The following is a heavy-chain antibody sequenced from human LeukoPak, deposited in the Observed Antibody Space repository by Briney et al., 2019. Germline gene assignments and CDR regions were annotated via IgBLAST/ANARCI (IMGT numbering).Heavy chain of an antibody. J-gene: IGHJ1*01. V-gene: IGHV4-30-2*01. CDR2: IYHSGST. D-gene: IGHD3-22*01. CDR3: ARESSSGYYLQH. CDR1: GGSTSSGGYS. Sequence: SETLSLTCAVSGGSTSSGGYSWSWIRQPPGKGLEWIGYIYHSGSTYYNPSLKSRVTISVDRSKNQFSLKLSSVTAADTAVYYCARESSSGYYLQHWGQGTLVTVSS.